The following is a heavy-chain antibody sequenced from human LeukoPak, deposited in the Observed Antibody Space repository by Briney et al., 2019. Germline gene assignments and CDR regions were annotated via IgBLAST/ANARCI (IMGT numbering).Heavy chain of an antibody. CDR3: ASPIEDSSGYQRFSAFDI. V-gene: IGHV1-2*02. D-gene: IGHD3-22*01. Sequence: ASVKVSCKASGYSFTGYYIHWVRQAPGQGLEWMGWINPNSGGTNYAQKFQGRVTMTRDTSISTAYMELSSLRSEDTAVYYCASPIEDSSGYQRFSAFDIWGQGTMVTVSS. J-gene: IGHJ3*02. CDR1: GYSFTGYY. CDR2: INPNSGGT.